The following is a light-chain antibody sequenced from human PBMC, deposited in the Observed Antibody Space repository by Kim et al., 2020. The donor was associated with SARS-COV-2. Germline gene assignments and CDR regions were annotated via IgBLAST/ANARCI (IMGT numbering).Light chain of an antibody. CDR1: QNVNSN. J-gene: IGKJ1*01. Sequence: SVSPGERATLSCRASQNVNSNLAWYQQKPGQTPRLLIYGAISRATGIPARFSGSGSQTEFTLTISSLQSEDFAVYYCLQYDSWPQFGQGTKVDIK. CDR2: GAI. V-gene: IGKV3-15*01. CDR3: LQYDSWPQ.